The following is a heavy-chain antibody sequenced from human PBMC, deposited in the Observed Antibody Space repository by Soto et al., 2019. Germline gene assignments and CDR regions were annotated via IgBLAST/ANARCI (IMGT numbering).Heavy chain of an antibody. CDR2: IYYSGST. D-gene: IGHD3-10*01. J-gene: IGHJ6*02. CDR3: ARKGGPYGSGRGDV. Sequence: PSETLSLTCTVSGGSISSYYWSWIRQPPGKGLEWIGYIYYSGSTNYNPSLKSRVTISVDTSKNQFSLNLSSVTAADTAVYYCARKGGPYGSGRGDVWGQGTTVTVSS. CDR1: GGSISSYY. V-gene: IGHV4-59*08.